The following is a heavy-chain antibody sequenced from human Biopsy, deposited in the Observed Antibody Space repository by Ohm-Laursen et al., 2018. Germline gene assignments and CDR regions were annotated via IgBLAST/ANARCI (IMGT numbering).Heavy chain of an antibody. V-gene: IGHV1-2*02. Sequence: ASVKVSCKASSYTFTDYNIHWMRQAPGQGLEWLGDINCKTGTTKYAQKFQGTVTMSRDTSKSTSYLALGNLRSADTAIYYCARDPLNGHKHFDYWGQGSLVTVSS. D-gene: IGHD2-8*01. CDR1: SYTFTDYN. J-gene: IGHJ4*02. CDR3: ARDPLNGHKHFDY. CDR2: INCKTGTT.